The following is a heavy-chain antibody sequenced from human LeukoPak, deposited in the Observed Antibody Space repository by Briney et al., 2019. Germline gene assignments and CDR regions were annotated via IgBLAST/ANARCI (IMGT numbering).Heavy chain of an antibody. Sequence: SQTLSLTCTVSGGSISSGDYYWSWIRQPPGKGLEWIGYIYYSGSTYYNPSLKSRVTISVDTSKNQFSLKLSSVTAADTAVYYCARVPLHGEAFDFWGQGTMVTVSS. D-gene: IGHD3-10*01. J-gene: IGHJ3*01. V-gene: IGHV4-30-4*08. CDR1: GGSISSGDYY. CDR2: IYYSGST. CDR3: ARVPLHGEAFDF.